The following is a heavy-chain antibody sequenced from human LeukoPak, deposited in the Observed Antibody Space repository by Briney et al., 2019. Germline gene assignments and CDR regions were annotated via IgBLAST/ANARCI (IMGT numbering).Heavy chain of an antibody. D-gene: IGHD4-17*01. CDR1: GFTVSSNY. CDR3: ARDNGDYWFDY. CDR2: IYSGGTT. V-gene: IGHV3-53*01. J-gene: IGHJ4*02. Sequence: GGSLRLSCAASGFTVSSNYMNWVRQAPGKGLEWVSVIYSGGTTYYADSVKGRFTISRDSSKNTLYLQMNSLRAEDTAVYYCARDNGDYWFDYWGQGTLVTVSS.